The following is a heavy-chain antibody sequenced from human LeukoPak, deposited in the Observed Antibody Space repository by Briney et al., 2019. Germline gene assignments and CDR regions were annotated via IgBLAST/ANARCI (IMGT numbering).Heavy chain of an antibody. J-gene: IGHJ4*02. V-gene: IGHV4-39*01. D-gene: IGHD1-1*01. CDR3: AKLEEFIADIDY. CDR1: GGSISSSSYY. Sequence: SETLSLTCTVSGGSISSSSYYWGWIRQPPGKGLEWIGSIYYSGSAYYNPSLKSRVTISVDTSKNQFSLKLSSVTAADTAVYYCAKLEEFIADIDYWGQGTLVTVSS. CDR2: IYYSGSA.